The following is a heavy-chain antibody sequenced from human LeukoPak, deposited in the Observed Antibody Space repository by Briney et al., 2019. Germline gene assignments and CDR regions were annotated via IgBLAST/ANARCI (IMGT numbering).Heavy chain of an antibody. Sequence: GGSLRLSCAAFGFTFSNYAMSWVRQAPGKGLEWLSSLDSRGSGTYYADSVKGRFTISRDNSKNTLYLLINSLRAEDTALYFCAKGTKAYTSSWYFWGQGTLVTVSS. CDR1: GFTFSNYA. CDR3: AKGTKAYTSSWYF. D-gene: IGHD6-13*01. J-gene: IGHJ4*02. CDR2: LDSRGSGT. V-gene: IGHV3-23*05.